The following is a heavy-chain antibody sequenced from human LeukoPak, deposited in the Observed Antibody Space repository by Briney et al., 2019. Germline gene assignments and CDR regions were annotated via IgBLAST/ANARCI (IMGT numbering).Heavy chain of an antibody. CDR1: GFTFSSYG. Sequence: GGSLRLSCAASGFTFSSYGMHWVRQAPGKGLEWVAVIWYDGSNKYYADSVKGRFTISRDNSKNTLYLQMNSLRAEDTAVYYCARARYYGSGSSPDYGMDVWGQGTTVTVSS. D-gene: IGHD3-10*01. V-gene: IGHV3-33*01. CDR3: ARARYYGSGSSPDYGMDV. CDR2: IWYDGSNK. J-gene: IGHJ6*02.